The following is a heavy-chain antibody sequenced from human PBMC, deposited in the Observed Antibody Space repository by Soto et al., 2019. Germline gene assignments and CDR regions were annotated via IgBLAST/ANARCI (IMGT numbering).Heavy chain of an antibody. J-gene: IGHJ6*02. D-gene: IGHD2-8*01. V-gene: IGHV3-48*03. Sequence: GGSLRLSCAASGFTFSSYAMHWVRQAPGKGLEWVSYISDSGSPIYYADSVKGRFTISRDNAKNSVYLQMNSLRAEDTAVYYCGMSHYYYYYGMDVWGQGTTVTVSS. CDR1: GFTFSSYA. CDR3: GMSHYYYYYGMDV. CDR2: ISDSGSPI.